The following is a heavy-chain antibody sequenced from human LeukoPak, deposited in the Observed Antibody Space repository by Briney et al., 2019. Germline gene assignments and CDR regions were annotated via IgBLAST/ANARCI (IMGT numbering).Heavy chain of an antibody. J-gene: IGHJ5*02. V-gene: IGHV1-18*04. Sequence: ASVKVSCKASGYTFTGYYMHWVRQAPGQGLEWMGWISAYNGNTNYAQKLQGRVTMTTDTSTSTAYMELRSLRSDDTAVYYCARVAGGYCSGGSCYATPENWFDPWGQGTLVTVSS. D-gene: IGHD2-15*01. CDR1: GYTFTGYY. CDR3: ARVAGGYCSGGSCYATPENWFDP. CDR2: ISAYNGNT.